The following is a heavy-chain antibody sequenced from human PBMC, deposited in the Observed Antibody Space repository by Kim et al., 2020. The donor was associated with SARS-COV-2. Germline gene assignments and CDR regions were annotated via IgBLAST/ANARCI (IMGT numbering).Heavy chain of an antibody. Sequence: GGSLRLSCAASGFTFSSYAMSWVRQAPGKGLEWVSAISGSGGSTYYADSVKGRFTISRDNSKNTLYLQMNSLRAEDTAVYYCAKDHLERPAVDGYYDFWSGYYSGYFDYWGQGTLVTVSS. CDR3: AKDHLERPAVDGYYDFWSGYYSGYFDY. CDR1: GFTFSSYA. J-gene: IGHJ4*02. V-gene: IGHV3-23*01. D-gene: IGHD3-3*01. CDR2: ISGSGGST.